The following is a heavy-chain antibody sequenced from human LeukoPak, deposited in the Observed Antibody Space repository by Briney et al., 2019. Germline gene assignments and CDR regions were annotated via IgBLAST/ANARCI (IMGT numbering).Heavy chain of an antibody. J-gene: IGHJ6*03. CDR3: ATARADYGDYNSFYYTDV. Sequence: PSETLSLTCTVSGDSMRSDSYFWSWIRQPAGKGLEWIGRSYSSGNTYYNPSLESRVTISLDAPRNQFSLKVSSVTAADTAVYYCATARADYGDYNSFYYTDVWGKGTTVTVPS. CDR2: SYSSGNT. V-gene: IGHV4-61*02. D-gene: IGHD4-17*01. CDR1: GDSMRSDSYF.